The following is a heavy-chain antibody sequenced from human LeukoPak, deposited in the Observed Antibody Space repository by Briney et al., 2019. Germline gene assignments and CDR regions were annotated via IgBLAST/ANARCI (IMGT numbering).Heavy chain of an antibody. CDR2: IKSKTDGGTT. J-gene: IGHJ6*02. CDR1: GFTFSNAW. Sequence: GGSLRPSCAASGFTFSNAWMSWVRQAPRKGLEWVGRIKSKTDGGTTDYAAPVKGRFTISRDDSKNTLYLQMNSLKTEDTAVYYCTTPFWSGYSRPYYYYYGMDVWGQGTTVTVSS. D-gene: IGHD3-3*01. CDR3: TTPFWSGYSRPYYYYYGMDV. V-gene: IGHV3-15*01.